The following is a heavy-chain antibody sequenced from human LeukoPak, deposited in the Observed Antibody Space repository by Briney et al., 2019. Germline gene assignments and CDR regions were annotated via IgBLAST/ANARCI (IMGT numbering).Heavy chain of an antibody. CDR3: ARVRGSSWYFAFDP. Sequence: SETLSLTCTVSGGSISSGDYYWSWIRQPPGKGLERIGYIYYSGSTYYNPSLKSRVTISVDTSKNQFSLKLSSVTAADTAVYYCARVRGSSWYFAFDPWGQGTLVTVSS. CDR1: GGSISSGDYY. J-gene: IGHJ5*02. CDR2: IYYSGST. V-gene: IGHV4-30-4*08. D-gene: IGHD6-13*01.